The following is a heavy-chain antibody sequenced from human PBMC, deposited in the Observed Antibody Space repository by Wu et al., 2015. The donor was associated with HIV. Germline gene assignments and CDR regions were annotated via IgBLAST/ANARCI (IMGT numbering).Heavy chain of an antibody. D-gene: IGHD5-12*01. CDR3: ARGRYSGYGSPRVYYYYMDV. Sequence: QVQLVQSGAEVKKPGSSVKVSCKASGGTFSSYAISWVRQAPGQGLEWMGGIVPVYNIPNYAEKFQDRVTITADRSTSTAYMELSSLRSADTAIYYCARGRYSGYGSPRVYYYYMDVWGLGTTVIVSS. CDR2: IVPVYNIP. CDR1: GGTFSSYA. J-gene: IGHJ6*03. V-gene: IGHV1-69*10.